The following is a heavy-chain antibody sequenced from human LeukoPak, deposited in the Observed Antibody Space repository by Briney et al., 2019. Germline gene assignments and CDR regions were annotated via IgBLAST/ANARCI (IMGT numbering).Heavy chain of an antibody. CDR2: ISGSGGST. V-gene: IGHV3-23*01. J-gene: IGHJ4*02. Sequence: GGSLRLSCAASGFTFSSYAMGWVRQAPGKGLEWVSAISGSGGSTYYADSVKGRFTISRDNSKNTLYLQMNSLRAEDTAVYYCAKATYYGSGSPRPGIDYWGQGTLVTVSS. D-gene: IGHD3-10*01. CDR1: GFTFSSYA. CDR3: AKATYYGSGSPRPGIDY.